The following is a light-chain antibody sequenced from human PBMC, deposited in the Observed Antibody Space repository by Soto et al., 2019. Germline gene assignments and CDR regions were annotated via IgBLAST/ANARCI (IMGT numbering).Light chain of an antibody. Sequence: EIVLTQSPGTLFLSPGERATLSCRASQSVSRSYLAWYQQKPGQAPRLLIYGASIRATGIPDRFSGSGSGTDFTLTISRLEPEDFAVYYCQQYGGSPRTFGQGTKVEIK. CDR3: QQYGGSPRT. J-gene: IGKJ1*01. CDR1: QSVSRSY. CDR2: GAS. V-gene: IGKV3-20*01.